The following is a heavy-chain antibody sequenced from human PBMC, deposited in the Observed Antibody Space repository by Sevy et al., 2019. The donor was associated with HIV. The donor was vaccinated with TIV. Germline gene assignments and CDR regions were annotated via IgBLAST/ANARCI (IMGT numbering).Heavy chain of an antibody. D-gene: IGHD3-3*01. CDR1: GYSFTNFD. CDR3: ARSRFEYEFWSGSYFSLAPWGYKYYAMDV. Sequence: ASVKVSCKAAGYSFTNFDINWVRQATGQGLEWMGWMNPNNGNTHYAQKFQGRVTMTRSSSANTAYMERCSLTSEETAISSCARSRFEYEFWSGSYFSLAPWGYKYYAMDVWGQGTTVTVSS. J-gene: IGHJ6*02. V-gene: IGHV1-8*01. CDR2: MNPNNGNT.